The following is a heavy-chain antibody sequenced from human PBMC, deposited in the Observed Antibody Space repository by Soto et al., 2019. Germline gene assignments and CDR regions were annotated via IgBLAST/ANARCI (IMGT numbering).Heavy chain of an antibody. CDR1: GFTFSSYG. CDR3: AKDLVTMVRGVLDY. V-gene: IGHV3-30*18. D-gene: IGHD3-10*01. CDR2: ISYDGSNK. Sequence: PGGSLRLSCAASGFTFSSYGMHWVRQAPGKGLEWVAVISYDGSNKYYADSVKGRFTISRDNSKNTLYLQMNSLRAEDTAVYYCAKDLVTMVRGVLDYWGQGTLVTVS. J-gene: IGHJ4*02.